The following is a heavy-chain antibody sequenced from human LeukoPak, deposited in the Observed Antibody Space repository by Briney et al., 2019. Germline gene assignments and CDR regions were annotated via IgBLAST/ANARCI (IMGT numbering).Heavy chain of an antibody. CDR1: GGSISSSSYY. J-gene: IGHJ4*02. CDR3: ARVRARGYYFDY. Sequence: SETLSLTCTVSGGSISSSSYYWGWIRQPPGKGLEWIGSIYYSGSTYYNPSLKSRVTMSVDTSKNQFSLKLSSVTAADTAVYYCARVRARGYYFDYWGQGTLVTVSS. CDR2: IYYSGST. V-gene: IGHV4-39*07.